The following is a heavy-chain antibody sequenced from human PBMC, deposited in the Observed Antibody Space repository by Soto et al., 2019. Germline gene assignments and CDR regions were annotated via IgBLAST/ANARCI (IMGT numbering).Heavy chain of an antibody. Sequence: GGSLRLSCAASGFTFSSDAMSWVRQAPGKGLEWVAAISGSGGSTYYADSVKGRFTISRDNSKNTLYLQMNSLRAEDTAVYYCAKSQYYYDSSGYYYPTRFNYGMDVWGQGTTVTVPS. CDR2: ISGSGGST. J-gene: IGHJ6*02. D-gene: IGHD3-22*01. CDR1: GFTFSSDA. V-gene: IGHV3-23*01. CDR3: AKSQYYYDSSGYYYPTRFNYGMDV.